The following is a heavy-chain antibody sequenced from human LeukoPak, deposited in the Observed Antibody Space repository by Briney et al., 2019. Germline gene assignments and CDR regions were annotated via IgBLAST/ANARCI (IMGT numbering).Heavy chain of an antibody. CDR2: IYYSGST. J-gene: IGHJ4*02. Sequence: SETLSLTCTVSGGSISSSSYYWGWIRQPPGTGLEWIGSIYYSGSTYYNPSLKSRVTISVDTSKNQFSLKLSSVTAADTAVYYCARGHYYYDSSGYRKGYFDYWGQGTLVTVSS. CDR3: ARGHYYYDSSGYRKGYFDY. CDR1: GGSISSSSYY. V-gene: IGHV4-39*07. D-gene: IGHD3-22*01.